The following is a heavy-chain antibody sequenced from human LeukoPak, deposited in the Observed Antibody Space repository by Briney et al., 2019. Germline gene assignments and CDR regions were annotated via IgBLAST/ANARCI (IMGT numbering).Heavy chain of an antibody. J-gene: IGHJ5*02. CDR1: GYTFTGYY. D-gene: IGHD2-2*02. CDR3: ARVDTVVVPTGITWFDP. V-gene: IGHV1-2*02. CDR2: INPNSGGT. Sequence: ASVKVSCKASGYTFTGYYIHWVRQAPGQGLEWMGWINPNSGGTNYAQKFQGRVTMSRDTSISTVYMELTRLRSDDTAVYYCARVDTVVVPTGITWFDPWGQGTLVTVSS.